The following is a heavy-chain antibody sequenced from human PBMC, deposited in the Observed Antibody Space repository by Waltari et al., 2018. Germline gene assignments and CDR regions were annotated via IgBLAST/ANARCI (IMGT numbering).Heavy chain of an antibody. Sequence: EVQLVESGGGLVKPGGSLRLSCAASGFTFSSYSMNWVRQAPGKGLEWVSSISSSISYIYYADSVKGRFTISRDNAKNSLYLQMNSLRAEDTAVYYCASAGGSGWYYDYWGQGTLVTVSS. V-gene: IGHV3-21*01. CDR1: GFTFSSYS. CDR2: ISSSISYI. J-gene: IGHJ4*02. D-gene: IGHD6-19*01. CDR3: ASAGGSGWYYDY.